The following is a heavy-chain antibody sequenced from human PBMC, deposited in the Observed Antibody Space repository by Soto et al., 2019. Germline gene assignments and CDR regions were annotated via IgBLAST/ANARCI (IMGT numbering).Heavy chain of an antibody. CDR3: AREVAADGTFREDVFDI. D-gene: IGHD6-13*01. CDR1: VGTFSNHA. J-gene: IGHJ3*02. CDR2: IIPIFTTT. Sequence: QVQLVQSGAEVKKPGSSVKVSCKAAVGTFSNHAINWVRQAPGQGLEWMGRIIPIFTTTDYAQRCQGRVTITADASTITAYMELSSLKHDDTAVYYCAREVAADGTFREDVFDIWGQGTMVTVSS. V-gene: IGHV1-69*12.